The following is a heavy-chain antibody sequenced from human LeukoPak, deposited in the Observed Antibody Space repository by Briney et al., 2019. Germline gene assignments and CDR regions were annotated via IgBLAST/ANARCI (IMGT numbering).Heavy chain of an antibody. Sequence: GGSLRLSCAASGFTFSAYWVHWVRHAPGKGLEWVSCLKSDGISASYADSVKGRFTVSRDNARNTLFLQMSSLRAEDTAVYYCAREGSSWYYYFDYWGQGTLVTVSS. J-gene: IGHJ4*02. CDR2: LKSDGISA. V-gene: IGHV3-74*01. D-gene: IGHD6-13*01. CDR1: GFTFSAYW. CDR3: AREGSSWYYYFDY.